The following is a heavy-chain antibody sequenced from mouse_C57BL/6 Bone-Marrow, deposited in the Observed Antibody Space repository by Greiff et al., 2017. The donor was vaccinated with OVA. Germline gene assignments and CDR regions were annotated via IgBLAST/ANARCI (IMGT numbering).Heavy chain of an antibody. J-gene: IGHJ4*01. D-gene: IGHD1-1*01. CDR2: IDPVDGET. V-gene: IGHV14-2*01. Sequence: VQLQQSGAELVKPGASVKLSCTASGFNIKDYYMRWVKQRTEQGLEWIGRIDPVDGETNYAPKFQGKATITADTSSNTAYLQLSSLTSEDTAVYYSARAHSIFYYATIDTWGQGTSVTVSS. CDR1: GFNIKDYY. CDR3: ARAHSIFYYATIDT.